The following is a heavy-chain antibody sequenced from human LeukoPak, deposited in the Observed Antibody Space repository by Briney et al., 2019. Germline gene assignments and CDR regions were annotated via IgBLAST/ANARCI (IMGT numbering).Heavy chain of an antibody. CDR1: GFTVSSNY. J-gene: IGHJ4*02. V-gene: IGHV3-66*02. CDR2: IYSGGTT. D-gene: IGHD3-10*01. Sequence: GGSLRLSCAASGFTVSSNYISWVRHGPGKGLEWVSAIYSGGTTYYADSVKGRFTISRDNSKNTVYLQMNSLTTEDTAVYYCAKQMSSATTFDYWGQGTLVTVSS. CDR3: AKQMSSATTFDY.